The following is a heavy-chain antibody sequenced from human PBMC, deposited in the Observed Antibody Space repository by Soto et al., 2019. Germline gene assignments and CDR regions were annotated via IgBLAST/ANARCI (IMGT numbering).Heavy chain of an antibody. CDR1: GGTFGSCT. D-gene: IGHD2-8*01. Sequence: SVKVSWKASGGTFGSCTLSWVRQAPGQGLEWMGRIIPILGIANYAQKFQGRVTITADKSTSTAYMELSSLRSEDTAVYYCARDQSVLMVYAMPQFEPWGQGTLVTVSS. CDR2: IIPILGIA. V-gene: IGHV1-69*04. J-gene: IGHJ5*02. CDR3: ARDQSVLMVYAMPQFEP.